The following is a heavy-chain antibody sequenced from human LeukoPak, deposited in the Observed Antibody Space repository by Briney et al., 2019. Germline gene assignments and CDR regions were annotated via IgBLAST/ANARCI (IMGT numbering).Heavy chain of an antibody. V-gene: IGHV3-7*01. D-gene: IGHD5-18*01. CDR1: GLTYSSSW. J-gene: IGHJ4*02. CDR3: ADLGYSD. Sequence: GGSLRLSCVASGLTYSSSWMTWARQAPGKGLEWVATIKDDGSDKYYVDSVKGRFSITRDNAKSSLYLQMNSLRLEDTAMYYCADLGYSDWGQGTLVTVSS. CDR2: IKDDGSDK.